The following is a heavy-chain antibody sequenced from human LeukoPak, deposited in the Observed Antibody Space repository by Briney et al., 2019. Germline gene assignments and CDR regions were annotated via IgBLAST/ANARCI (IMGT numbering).Heavy chain of an antibody. J-gene: IGHJ4*02. Sequence: TSETLSLTCTVSGGSVSSGTHYWSWSRQPPGKGLEWIGYIYYTGSTNYNPSLKSRVSMSIDTSKNQFSLKLTSVTAAETAVYYDYWGQGTLVTVSS. CDR3: Y. CDR1: GGSVSSGTHY. V-gene: IGHV4-61*01. CDR2: IYYTGST.